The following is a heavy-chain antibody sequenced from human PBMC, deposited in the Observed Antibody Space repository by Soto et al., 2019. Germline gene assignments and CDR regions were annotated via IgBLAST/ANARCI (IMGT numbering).Heavy chain of an antibody. D-gene: IGHD2-2*01. V-gene: IGHV3-30*18. CDR3: AKDRGYCSSTSCSYYYYYGMDV. Sequence: QVQLVESGGGVVQPGRSLRLSCAASGFTFSSYGMHWVRQAPGKGLEWVAVISYDGSNKYYADSVKGRFTISRDNSKNTLYLQMNSLRAEDTAAYYCAKDRGYCSSTSCSYYYYYGMDVWGQGTTVTVSS. CDR2: ISYDGSNK. J-gene: IGHJ6*02. CDR1: GFTFSSYG.